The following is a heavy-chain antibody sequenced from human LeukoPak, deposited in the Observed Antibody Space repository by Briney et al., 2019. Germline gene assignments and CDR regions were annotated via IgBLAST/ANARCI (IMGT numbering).Heavy chain of an antibody. Sequence: VASVKVSCKASGYTFTTYCLHWVRQAPGQGPEWMGWINPNSGGTKYAQKFQGKVTMTRNTSISTAYMELSSLRSEDTAVYYCARGLAGGGDYWGQGTLVTVSS. CDR2: INPNSGGT. D-gene: IGHD3-16*01. J-gene: IGHJ4*02. V-gene: IGHV1-2*02. CDR3: ARGLAGGGDY. CDR1: GYTFTTYC.